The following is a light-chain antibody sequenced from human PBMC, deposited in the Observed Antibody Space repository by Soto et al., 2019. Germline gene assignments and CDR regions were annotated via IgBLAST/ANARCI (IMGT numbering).Light chain of an antibody. V-gene: IGKV1-33*01. CDR3: QQYDNLPPTWT. CDR1: QDIATY. Sequence: IQLTQSPSSLSASVVDRVIITCRASQDIATYLNWYQQKPGKAPNLLIYDASNLETGVPSRFSGGGSGTHFTFTISNLQPEDIATYYCQQYDNLPPTWTFGQGTKVDIK. J-gene: IGKJ1*01. CDR2: DAS.